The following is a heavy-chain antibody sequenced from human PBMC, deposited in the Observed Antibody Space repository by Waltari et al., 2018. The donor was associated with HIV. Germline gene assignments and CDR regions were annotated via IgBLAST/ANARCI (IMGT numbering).Heavy chain of an antibody. D-gene: IGHD6-25*01. V-gene: IGHV4-59*01. CDR3: ARGIDAQRVAAPCLDI. J-gene: IGHJ3*02. CDR2: VYNSRST. CDR1: GGSISTYS. Sequence: QVQLRESGPGLVKPSETLSLTCTVSGGSISTYSWTWIRPPPGKGLEWIGYVYNSRSTDTIPALKSRATISVDTSKNQFSLKLSAVTTADTAVYYCARGIDAQRVAAPCLDIWGQGTMVTVSA.